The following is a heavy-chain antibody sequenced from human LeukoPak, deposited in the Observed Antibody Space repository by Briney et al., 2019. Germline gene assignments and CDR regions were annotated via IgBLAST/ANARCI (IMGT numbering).Heavy chain of an antibody. CDR2: ISWNSGSI. D-gene: IGHD2-2*01. CDR3: AKTFRRYCSSTSCFYFDY. J-gene: IGHJ4*02. CDR1: GFTFDDYA. Sequence: GGSLRLSCAASGFTFDDYAMHWVRQAPGKGLEWVSGISWNSGSIGYADSVKGRFTISRDNSKNTLYLQMNSLRAEDTAVYYCAKTFRRYCSSTSCFYFDYWGQGTLVTVSS. V-gene: IGHV3-9*01.